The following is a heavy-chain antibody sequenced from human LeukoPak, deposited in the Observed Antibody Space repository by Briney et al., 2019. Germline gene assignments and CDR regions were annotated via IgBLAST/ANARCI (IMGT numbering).Heavy chain of an antibody. J-gene: IGHJ6*02. CDR1: GYTFTGYY. V-gene: IGHV1-2*06. CDR3: AREADCSSTSCVYYYYYGMDV. CDR2: INPNSGGT. D-gene: IGHD2-2*01. Sequence: GASVKVSCKASGYTFTGYYMHWVRQAPGQGLEWMGRINPNSGGTNYAQKFQGRVTMTRDTSISTAYMELSRLRSDDTAVYYCAREADCSSTSCVYYYYYGMDVWGQGTTVTVSS.